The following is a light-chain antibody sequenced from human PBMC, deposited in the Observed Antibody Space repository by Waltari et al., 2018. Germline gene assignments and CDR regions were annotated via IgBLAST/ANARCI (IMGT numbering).Light chain of an antibody. CDR3: QQRNGWPLT. CDR1: QIVRTN. Sequence: LTQSLASLPVSPGETVFLSCRASQIVRTNLVWYQQRPGHAPRLLISAASSRETGVPDRFDAFGSGTDFTLTITSLEPEDFAVYYCQQRNGWPLTFGGGTRVEIK. J-gene: IGKJ4*01. V-gene: IGKV3-11*01. CDR2: AAS.